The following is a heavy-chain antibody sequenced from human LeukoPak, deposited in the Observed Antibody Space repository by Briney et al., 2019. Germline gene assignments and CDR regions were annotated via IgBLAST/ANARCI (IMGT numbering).Heavy chain of an antibody. J-gene: IGHJ6*03. CDR3: ARTAGGDYSYYYYYYMDV. V-gene: IGHV3-21*01. CDR1: GFTFSSYS. CDR2: ISSSSSYI. Sequence: TGGSLRLSCAASGFTFSSYSMNWVRQAPGKGLEWVSSISSSSSYIYYADSVKGRFTISRDNAKNSLYLQMNSLRAEDTAVYYCARTAGGDYSYYYYYYMDVWGKGTTVTISS. D-gene: IGHD4-17*01.